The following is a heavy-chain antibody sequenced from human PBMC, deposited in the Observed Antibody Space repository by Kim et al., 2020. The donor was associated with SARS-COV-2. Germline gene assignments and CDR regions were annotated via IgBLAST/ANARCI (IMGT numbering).Heavy chain of an antibody. Sequence: GGSLRLSCAASGFTFSSYGMHWVRQAPGKGLEWVAAIWYDGNNKYYADSVKGRFTISRDNSKNTLYLQMNSLRAEDTAVYYCARKGSGYLIDYWGRGTLVTVSS. CDR1: GFTFSSYG. CDR2: IWYDGNNK. CDR3: ARKGSGYLIDY. J-gene: IGHJ4*02. V-gene: IGHV3-33*01. D-gene: IGHD3-22*01.